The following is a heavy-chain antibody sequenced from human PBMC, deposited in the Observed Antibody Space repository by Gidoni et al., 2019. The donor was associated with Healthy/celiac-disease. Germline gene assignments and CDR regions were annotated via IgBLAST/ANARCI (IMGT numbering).Heavy chain of an antibody. J-gene: IGHJ4*02. V-gene: IGHV3-21*01. CDR2: ISSSSSYI. Sequence: EVQLVESGGGLVKPGGSLRLSCEASGFTFSSYSMNWVRQAPGKGLECVSSISSSSSYIYYADSVKGRFTISRDNAKNSLYLQMNSLRAEDTAVYYCASLNGRRGYFDYWGQGTLVTVSS. CDR1: GFTFSSYS. D-gene: IGHD1-26*01. CDR3: ASLNGRRGYFDY.